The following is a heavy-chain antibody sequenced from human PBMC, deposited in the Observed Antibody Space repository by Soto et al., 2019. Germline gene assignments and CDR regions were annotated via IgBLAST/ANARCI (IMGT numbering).Heavy chain of an antibody. Sequence: EVDLVESGGGLVQSGGSLRLSCAASGFTFRNYGMNWVRQAPGKGLEWVSNMGIGSSTKYYADSVKVRFTISRDNAKNSLYLQMNSLRAEDTAVYYCARDQLYYNDISGRPLNAFDVWGQGTMVTVSS. CDR2: MGIGSSTK. V-gene: IGHV3-48*01. CDR3: ARDQLYYNDISGRPLNAFDV. J-gene: IGHJ3*01. CDR1: GFTFRNYG. D-gene: IGHD3-22*01.